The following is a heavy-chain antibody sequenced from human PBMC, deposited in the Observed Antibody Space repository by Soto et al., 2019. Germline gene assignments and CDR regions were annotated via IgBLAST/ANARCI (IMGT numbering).Heavy chain of an antibody. D-gene: IGHD2-2*01. CDR1: GGTFSSYA. CDR2: IIPIFGTA. CDR3: ARGEYCTSTSCYFGWFDP. V-gene: IGHV1-69*13. Sequence: SVKVSCKASGGTFSSYAISWVRQAPGQGLEWMGGIIPIFGTANYAQKFQGRVTITADESTSTAYMELSSLRSEDTAVYYCARGEYCTSTSCYFGWFDPWGQGTLVTVSS. J-gene: IGHJ5*02.